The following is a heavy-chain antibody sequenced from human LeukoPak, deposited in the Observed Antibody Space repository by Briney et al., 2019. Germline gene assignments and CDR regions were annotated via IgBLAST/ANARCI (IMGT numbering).Heavy chain of an antibody. CDR1: GFTFSSYG. Sequence: PGRSLRLSCAASGFTFSSYGMHWVRQAPGKGLEWVAVISYDGSNNYYADSVKGRFTISRDNSKNTLYLQMNSLRAEDTAVYYCAKEDCSSTSCYAGYFDYWGQGTLVTVSS. CDR2: ISYDGSNN. J-gene: IGHJ4*02. D-gene: IGHD2-2*01. V-gene: IGHV3-30*18. CDR3: AKEDCSSTSCYAGYFDY.